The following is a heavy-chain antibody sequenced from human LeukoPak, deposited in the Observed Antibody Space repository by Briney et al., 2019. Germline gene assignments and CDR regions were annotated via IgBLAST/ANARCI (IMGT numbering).Heavy chain of an antibody. Sequence: GAAVKVSCKTSGYTSDFMKYGVAWVRQAPGQGLEWMGWINPDSGHANYAQKFQGRVTMTTHTSTTTAYMELRSLRSEDTAVYYCARVSHTGYSSSWSEWDYYYYYMDVWGKGTTVTVSS. D-gene: IGHD6-13*01. V-gene: IGHV1-18*01. CDR2: INPDSGHA. CDR1: GYTSDFMKYG. CDR3: ARVSHTGYSSSWSEWDYYYYYMDV. J-gene: IGHJ6*03.